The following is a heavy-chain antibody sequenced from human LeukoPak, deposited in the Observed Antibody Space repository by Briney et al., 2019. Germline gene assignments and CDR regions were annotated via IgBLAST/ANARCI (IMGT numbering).Heavy chain of an antibody. CDR1: GITLSNYG. D-gene: IGHD3-22*01. V-gene: IGHV3-23*01. Sequence: GGSLRLSCAVSGITLSNYGMSWVRQAPGKGLEWVAGISGSGGGTNYADSVKGRFTISRDNARNTLYLQMDSLRVEDTAAYFCAKRGVVIRVILVGFHKEAYYFDSWGQGALVTVSS. CDR3: AKRGVVIRVILVGFHKEAYYFDS. J-gene: IGHJ4*02. CDR2: ISGSGGGT.